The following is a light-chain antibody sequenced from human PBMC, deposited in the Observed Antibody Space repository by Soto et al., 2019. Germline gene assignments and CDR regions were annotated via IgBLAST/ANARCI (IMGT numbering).Light chain of an antibody. CDR3: SSYTSIGTPYV. CDR1: SSDVGGYDF. Sequence: QSALTQPASVSGSPGQSITISCTGTSSDVGGYDFLSWYQQHPGKAPKLMIYEVRNRPSGVSNRFSGSKSGNTASLTISVLQSEDEADYYCSSYTSIGTPYVFGTGTKLTVL. J-gene: IGLJ1*01. V-gene: IGLV2-14*01. CDR2: EVR.